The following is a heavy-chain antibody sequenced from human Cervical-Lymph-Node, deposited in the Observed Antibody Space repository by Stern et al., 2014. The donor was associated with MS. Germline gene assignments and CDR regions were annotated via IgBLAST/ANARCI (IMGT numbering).Heavy chain of an antibody. V-gene: IGHV1-46*01. CDR1: GYTFTNYY. CDR2: INPNGSVT. CDR3: TRAVGGVGRE. J-gene: IGHJ4*02. D-gene: IGHD3-16*01. Sequence: QLVQSGPEVKKPGASVMVSCKTSGYTFTNYYIHWVRQAPGQGLEWMGIINPNGSVTASAQKFQGRLTMTRDTSTTPVYMRLITLTSEDTAMYYCTRAVGGVGREWGQGPLVFVSS.